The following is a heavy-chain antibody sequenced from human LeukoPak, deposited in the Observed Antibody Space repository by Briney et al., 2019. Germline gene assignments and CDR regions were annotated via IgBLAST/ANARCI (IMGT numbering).Heavy chain of an antibody. V-gene: IGHV4-34*01. CDR2: INHSGRT. Sequence: SLXCAXXXGPFSGYYWSWIRQPPGKGLECVGEINHSGRTNYNPSLKSRVTILVDTSKNQFSLKLSSVTAADTAVYYCARGLVMGVLRTWGQGTLVTVSS. D-gene: IGHD2/OR15-2a*01. CDR3: ARGLVMGVLRT. J-gene: IGHJ5*02. CDR1: XGPFSGYY.